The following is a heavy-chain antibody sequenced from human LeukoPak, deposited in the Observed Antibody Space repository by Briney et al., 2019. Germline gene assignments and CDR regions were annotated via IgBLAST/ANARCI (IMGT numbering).Heavy chain of an antibody. CDR3: ARDIGDYGDYFDY. Sequence: PGGSLRLSCAASGFTFSSYWMSWVRQAPGKGLEWVSSISSSSSYIYYADSVKGRFTISRDNAKNSLYLQMNSLRAEDTAVYYCARDIGDYGDYFDYWGQGTLVTVSS. D-gene: IGHD4-17*01. CDR2: ISSSSSYI. J-gene: IGHJ4*02. CDR1: GFTFSSYW. V-gene: IGHV3-21*01.